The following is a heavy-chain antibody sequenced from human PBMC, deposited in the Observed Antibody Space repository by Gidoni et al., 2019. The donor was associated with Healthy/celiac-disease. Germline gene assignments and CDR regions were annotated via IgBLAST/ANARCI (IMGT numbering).Heavy chain of an antibody. CDR1: GFTFSSYS. J-gene: IGHJ5*02. CDR2: ISGSGGST. D-gene: IGHD4-4*01. V-gene: IGHV3-23*01. Sequence: EVQLLESGGGLVQPGGSLRLSCAASGFTFSSYSMSWVRQAPGKGLEWVSAISGSGGSTYYADSVKGRFTISRDNSKNTLYLQMNSLRAEDTAVYYCAKDSFERTYSNYEFGFDPWGQGTLVTVSS. CDR3: AKDSFERTYSNYEFGFDP.